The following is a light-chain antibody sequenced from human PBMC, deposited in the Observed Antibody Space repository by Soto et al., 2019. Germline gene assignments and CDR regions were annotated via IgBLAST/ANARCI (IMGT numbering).Light chain of an antibody. V-gene: IGKV3-20*01. Sequence: EVVWTQSPGTLSLSPGERATLSCRASQSVSSSYLAWYRQRPGQAPRLLIYGPSSRATGIPDRFSGSGSGTDFTLTISRLEPEDFAVYYCQQYGSSPLTFGGGTKVDIK. CDR1: QSVSSSY. CDR2: GPS. CDR3: QQYGSSPLT. J-gene: IGKJ4*01.